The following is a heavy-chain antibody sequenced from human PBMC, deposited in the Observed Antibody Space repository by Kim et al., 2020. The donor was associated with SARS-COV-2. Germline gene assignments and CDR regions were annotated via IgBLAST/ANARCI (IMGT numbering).Heavy chain of an antibody. V-gene: IGHV3-48*02. CDR2: ISSSSSTI. D-gene: IGHD5-12*01. J-gene: IGHJ4*02. Sequence: GGSLRLSCAASGFTFSSYSMNWVRQAPGKGLEWVSYISSSSSTIYYADSVKGRFTISRDNAKNSLYLQMNSLRDEDTAVYYCARAMGLRSNPRSFDYWGQGTLVTVSS. CDR1: GFTFSSYS. CDR3: ARAMGLRSNPRSFDY.